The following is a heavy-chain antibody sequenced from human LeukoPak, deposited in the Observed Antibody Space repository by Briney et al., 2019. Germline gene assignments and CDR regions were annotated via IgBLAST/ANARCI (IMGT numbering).Heavy chain of an antibody. CDR2: IYTSGST. CDR1: GDSISSYD. D-gene: IGHD6-13*01. V-gene: IGHV4-4*07. CDR3: AKGGSSWAPGGAYYYFYGMDV. J-gene: IGHJ6*02. Sequence: SETLSLTCTVSGDSISSYDWSWIRQPAGKGLEWIGRIYTSGSTNHNPSFKSRVTMSVDRSKSQFSLKLSSVTAADTAVYYCAKGGSSWAPGGAYYYFYGMDVWAKGPRSPSR.